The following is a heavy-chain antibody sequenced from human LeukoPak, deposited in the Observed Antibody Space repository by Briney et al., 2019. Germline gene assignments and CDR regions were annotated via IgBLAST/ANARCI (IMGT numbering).Heavy chain of an antibody. CDR1: GGSISSSSYY. CDR3: ARHSRQQLRVDP. Sequence: SSETLSLTCTVSGGSISSSSYYWGWIRQPPGKGLEWIGSIYYSGSTYYNPSLKSRVTISVDTSKNQFSLKLSSVTAADTAVYYCARHSRQQLRVDPWGQGTLVTVSS. J-gene: IGHJ5*02. CDR2: IYYSGST. D-gene: IGHD6-13*01. V-gene: IGHV4-39*01.